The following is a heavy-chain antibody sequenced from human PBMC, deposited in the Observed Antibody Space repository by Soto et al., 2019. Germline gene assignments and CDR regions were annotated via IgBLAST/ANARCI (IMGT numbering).Heavy chain of an antibody. CDR1: GFIFSSYW. CDR2: IKQDGSEK. J-gene: IGHJ3*02. Sequence: PGGSLRLSCAATGFIFSSYWMSWVRQAPGKGLERVANIKQDGSEKYYVDSAKGRFTISRDNAKNSLHLQMNSLRAEDTAVYYCARGFNSALDIWGQGKMVTVSS. V-gene: IGHV3-7*01. CDR3: ARGFNSALDI.